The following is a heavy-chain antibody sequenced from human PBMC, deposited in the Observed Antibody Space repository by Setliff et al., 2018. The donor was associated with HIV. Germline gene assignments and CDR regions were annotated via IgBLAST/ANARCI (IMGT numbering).Heavy chain of an antibody. CDR3: ARTPGTHYYDRSANFHYFDY. Sequence: SETLSLTCTVSGGSVSSSSYFWGWIRQPPGTGLEWIGNIYYSGTTFYNPSLKSRVSISVDTSTDHFSLKLSSVTAADTAVYYCARTPGTHYYDRSANFHYFDYWGQGALGTVSS. CDR1: GGSVSSSSYF. J-gene: IGHJ4*02. V-gene: IGHV4-39*02. D-gene: IGHD3-22*01. CDR2: IYYSGTT.